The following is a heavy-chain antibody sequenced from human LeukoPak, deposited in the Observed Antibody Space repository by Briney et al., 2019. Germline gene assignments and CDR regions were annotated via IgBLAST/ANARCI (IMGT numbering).Heavy chain of an antibody. CDR3: ARTSGGYSYGPEGYFYYYYMDV. CDR2: MSSSGSTI. Sequence: GGSLRLSCAASGFTFSDYYMSWIRQAPGKGLEWVSYMSSSGSTIYYADSVKGRFTISRDNAKNSLYLQMNSLRVEDTAVYYCARTSGGYSYGPEGYFYYYYMDVWGRGTTVTVSS. D-gene: IGHD5-18*01. CDR1: GFTFSDYY. V-gene: IGHV3-11*04. J-gene: IGHJ6*03.